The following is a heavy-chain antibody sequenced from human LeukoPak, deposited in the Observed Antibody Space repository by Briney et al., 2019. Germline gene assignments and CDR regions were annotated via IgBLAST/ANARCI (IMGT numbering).Heavy chain of an antibody. Sequence: GGSLRLSCAASGFTFSSYWMSWVRQAPGKGLEWVANIKQDGREKDYVDSVNVRFTISRDKAKNSMYLQMNSLRAEDTAVYYCARDLEVAAADNNWFDPWGQGTLVTVSS. CDR2: IKQDGREK. CDR1: GFTFSSYW. J-gene: IGHJ5*02. V-gene: IGHV3-7*01. CDR3: ARDLEVAAADNNWFDP. D-gene: IGHD6-13*01.